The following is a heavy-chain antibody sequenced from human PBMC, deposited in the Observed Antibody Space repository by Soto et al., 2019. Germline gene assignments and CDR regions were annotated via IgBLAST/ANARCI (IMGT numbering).Heavy chain of an antibody. CDR3: GGVVYYYDSSGCGGDAFDI. J-gene: IGHJ3*02. CDR1: GGSISGYY. Sequence: PSETLSLTCTVSGGSISGYYWSWIRQPPGKGREWIGYIYYSGNTNYNPSLKSRVTISVDTSKNQFSLKLSSVTAADTAVYYCGGVVYYYDSSGCGGDAFDIGGQGTMVTVS. CDR2: IYYSGNT. D-gene: IGHD3-22*01. V-gene: IGHV4-59*01.